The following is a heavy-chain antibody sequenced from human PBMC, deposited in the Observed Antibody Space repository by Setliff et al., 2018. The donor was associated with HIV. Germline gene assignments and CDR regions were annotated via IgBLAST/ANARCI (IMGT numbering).Heavy chain of an antibody. CDR3: ARALYGDYGGDLNWLDP. D-gene: IGHD4-17*01. V-gene: IGHV7-4-1*02. Sequence: ASVKVSCKASGGTFSSYAISWVRQAPGQGLEWMGGINTHTDSPTYAQGFTGRFVFSVDTSVTTAYLQINSLKAEDTAVFYCARALYGDYGGDLNWLDPWGQGTLVTVSS. CDR1: GGTFSSYA. CDR2: INTHTDSP. J-gene: IGHJ5*02.